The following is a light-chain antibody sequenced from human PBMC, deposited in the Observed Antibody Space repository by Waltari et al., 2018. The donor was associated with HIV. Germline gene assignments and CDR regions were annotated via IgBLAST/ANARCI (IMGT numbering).Light chain of an antibody. V-gene: IGLV2-11*01. Sequence: QSALTQPRSVSGSPGQSVTISCTGTSSDVGGYNSVSWYQQHPGKAPKLLIYEVSKWPCGVPDRSSGSKSGNTASLTISGLRADDEADYYCCSYGGTYNVFGTGTKVTIL. J-gene: IGLJ1*01. CDR2: EVS. CDR1: SSDVGGYNS. CDR3: CSYGGTYNV.